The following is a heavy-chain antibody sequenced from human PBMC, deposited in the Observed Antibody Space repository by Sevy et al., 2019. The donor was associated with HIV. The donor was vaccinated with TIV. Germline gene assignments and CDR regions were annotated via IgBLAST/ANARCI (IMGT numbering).Heavy chain of an antibody. CDR1: GFIFRNYA. J-gene: IGHJ4*02. Sequence: GGSLRLSCAASGFIFRNYAMSWVRQAPGKGLEWVSAISGSGGTTHYSDSVKGRFTISRGNSKKTLYLQMNSLRAEDTAVYFCAKDSDGSIYYNPFDFWGPGTLVTVSS. CDR3: AKDSDGSIYYNPFDF. D-gene: IGHD3-22*01. CDR2: ISGSGGTT. V-gene: IGHV3-23*01.